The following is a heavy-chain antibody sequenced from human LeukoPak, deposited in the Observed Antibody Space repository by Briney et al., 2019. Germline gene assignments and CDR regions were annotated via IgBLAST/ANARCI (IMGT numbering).Heavy chain of an antibody. D-gene: IGHD3-3*01. Sequence: QPGGSLRLSCAASGFTFSSYAMSWVRQAPGKGLEWVSAISGSGGSTYYADSVKGRFTISRDNSKNTLYLQMNSLRAEDTAVYYCAKDEGIKIFGVVPTPGVYWGQGTLVTVSS. CDR3: AKDEGIKIFGVVPTPGVY. J-gene: IGHJ4*02. CDR2: ISGSGGST. CDR1: GFTFSSYA. V-gene: IGHV3-23*01.